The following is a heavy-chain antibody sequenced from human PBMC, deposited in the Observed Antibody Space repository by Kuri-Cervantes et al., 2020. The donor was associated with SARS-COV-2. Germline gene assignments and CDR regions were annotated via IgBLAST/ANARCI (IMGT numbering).Heavy chain of an antibody. CDR1: GASISNSY. D-gene: IGHD2/OR15-2a*01. V-gene: IGHV4-4*07. CDR3: VGVLSNWFDP. Sequence: SETLSLTCTVSGASISNSYWNWIRHPPGKPLQWIGRISGRGDTIYNPSLESRASMSVVTSKNQFSLTLTSVTAADTAVYYCVGVLSNWFDPWGQGTLVTVSS. CDR2: ISGRGDT. J-gene: IGHJ5*02.